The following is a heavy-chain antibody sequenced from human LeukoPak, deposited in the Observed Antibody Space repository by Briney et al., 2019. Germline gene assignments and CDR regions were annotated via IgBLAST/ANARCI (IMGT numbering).Heavy chain of an antibody. V-gene: IGHV1-69*13. CDR3: ARDGGGSYLASYYMDV. CDR1: GGTFSSYA. D-gene: IGHD1-26*01. J-gene: IGHJ6*03. Sequence: ASVKVSCKASGGTFSSYAISWVRQAPGQGLEWMGGIIPIFGTANYAQKFQGRVTITADESTSTAYMELSSLRSEDTAVYYCARDGGGSYLASYYMDVWGKGTTVTVSS. CDR2: IIPIFGTA.